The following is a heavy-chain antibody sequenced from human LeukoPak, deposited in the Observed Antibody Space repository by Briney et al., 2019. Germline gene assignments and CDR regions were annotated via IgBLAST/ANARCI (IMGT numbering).Heavy chain of an antibody. J-gene: IGHJ3*02. CDR3: ARDGFTPDAFDI. CDR1: GGSISSSSYY. V-gene: IGHV4-39*07. CDR2: IYYSGST. Sequence: PSETLSLTCTVSGGSISSSSYYWGWIRQPPGKGLEWIGSIYYSGSTYYNPSLKSRVTISVDTSKNQFSLKLSSVTAADTAVYYCARDGFTPDAFDIWGQGTMVTVSS.